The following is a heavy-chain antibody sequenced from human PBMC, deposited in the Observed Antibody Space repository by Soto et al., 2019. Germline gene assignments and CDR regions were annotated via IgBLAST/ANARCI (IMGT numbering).Heavy chain of an antibody. CDR1: GYTLTELS. CDR2: FDPEDGET. D-gene: IGHD3-22*01. Sequence: QVQLVQSGAEVKKPGASVKVSCKVSGYTLTELSMHWVRQAPGKGLEWMGGFDPEDGETIYAQKFQGRVTMTEDTSTDTAYMELSSLRSEATAVYYWATTYDSSGYYYLDWYFDLWGSGTLVTVSS. V-gene: IGHV1-24*01. J-gene: IGHJ2*01. CDR3: ATTYDSSGYYYLDWYFDL.